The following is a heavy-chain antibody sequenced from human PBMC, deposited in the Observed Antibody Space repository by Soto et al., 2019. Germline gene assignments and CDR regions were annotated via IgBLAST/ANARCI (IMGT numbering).Heavy chain of an antibody. D-gene: IGHD2-15*01. CDR1: GFSLTTDRVG. CDR3: AHAYCRRSLY. V-gene: IGHV2-5*02. J-gene: IGHJ4*02. CDR2: IYWDDSK. Sequence: QITLKESGPTLVKPTQTLTLTCTFSGFSLTTDRVGVGWIRQPPGEALEWLAVIYWDDSKTYRPSLESRLTITKDTSKNLVALTMTNIDSRDTATYYCAHAYCRRSLYWGQGTLVTVSS.